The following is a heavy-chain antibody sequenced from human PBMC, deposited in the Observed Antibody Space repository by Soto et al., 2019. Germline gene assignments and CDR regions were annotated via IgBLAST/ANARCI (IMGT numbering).Heavy chain of an antibody. J-gene: IGHJ5*02. V-gene: IGHV4-4*07. CDR2: IFSSGST. Sequence: SETLSLTCTVSGGSITDYSWVWIRQPAGKGLEWIGRIFSSGSTNYNPSLKGRITMSLDTSKNQFSLKLNPATATDTAVYFCARDQGVVVTADNWFDPWGKGILVTVSS. D-gene: IGHD2-21*02. CDR3: ARDQGVVVTADNWFDP. CDR1: GGSITDYS.